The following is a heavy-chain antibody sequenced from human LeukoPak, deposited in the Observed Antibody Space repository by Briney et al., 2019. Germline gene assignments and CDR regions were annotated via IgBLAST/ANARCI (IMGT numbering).Heavy chain of an antibody. V-gene: IGHV3-33*06. CDR2: IWYDGSNK. J-gene: IGHJ4*02. CDR3: AKEWRELLPSFDY. D-gene: IGHD1-26*01. CDR1: GGTFSSYG. Sequence: SCKASGGTFSSYGMHWVRQAPGKGLEWVAVIWYDGSNKYYADSVKGRFTISRDNSKNTLYLQMNSLRAEDTAVYYCAKEWRELLPSFDYWGQGTLVTVSS.